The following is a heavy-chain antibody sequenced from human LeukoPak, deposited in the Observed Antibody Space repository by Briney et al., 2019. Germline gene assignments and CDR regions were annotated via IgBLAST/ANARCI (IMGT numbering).Heavy chain of an antibody. CDR2: MNPNSGNT. CDR1: GYTFTSYY. D-gene: IGHD3-10*01. J-gene: IGHJ6*02. Sequence: ASVKVSCKASGYTFTSYYMHWVRQATGQGLEWMGWMNPNSGNTGYAQKFQGRVTMTRNTSISTAYMELSSLRSEDTAVYYCARMGVVLWFGEFNGTDVWGRGTTVTVSS. CDR3: ARMGVVLWFGEFNGTDV. V-gene: IGHV1-8*02.